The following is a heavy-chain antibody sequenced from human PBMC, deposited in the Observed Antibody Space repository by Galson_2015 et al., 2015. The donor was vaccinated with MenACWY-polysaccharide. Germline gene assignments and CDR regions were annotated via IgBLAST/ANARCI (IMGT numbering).Heavy chain of an antibody. V-gene: IGHV3-11*01. CDR2: ISKSGDST. CDR3: ARGHYGLDV. J-gene: IGHJ6*02. Sequence: SLRLSCAASGFSLGAWYMSWIRQAPGKGLGWLSYISKSGDSTYYADSVKGRFTISRDNARNSLFLQLNSLEAEDTAIYYCARGHYGLDVWGQGTTVTVSS. CDR1: GFSLGAWY.